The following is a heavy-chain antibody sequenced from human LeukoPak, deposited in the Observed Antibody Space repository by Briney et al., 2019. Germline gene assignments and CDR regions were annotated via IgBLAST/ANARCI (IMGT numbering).Heavy chain of an antibody. J-gene: IGHJ6*03. CDR2: ISSSGSTI. D-gene: IGHD5-18*01. CDR1: GFTFSSYE. CDR3: AKGSRPGYSYGPREYYYYMDV. V-gene: IGHV3-48*03. Sequence: PGGSLRLSCAASGFTFSSYEMNWVRQAPGKGLGWVSYISSSGSTIYYADSVKGRFTISRDNAKNSLYLQMNSLRAEDTAVYYCAKGSRPGYSYGPREYYYYMDVWGKGTTVTVSS.